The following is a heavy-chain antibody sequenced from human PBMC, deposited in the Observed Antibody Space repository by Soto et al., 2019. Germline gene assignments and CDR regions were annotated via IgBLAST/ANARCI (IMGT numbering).Heavy chain of an antibody. CDR3: ARERRPPQHWYFDV. V-gene: IGHV4-34*01. J-gene: IGHJ2*01. Sequence: QVHLQQWGAGLLKPSETLSLTCAVYGGSFRDYYWSWIRQPPGKGLEWIGEINHSGRTNYNPSLKSRVTVLVDTSKNLSSLKVNSVTAADTAVYYCARERRPPQHWYFDVWGRGTLVTVSS. CDR1: GGSFRDYY. D-gene: IGHD6-13*01. CDR2: INHSGRT.